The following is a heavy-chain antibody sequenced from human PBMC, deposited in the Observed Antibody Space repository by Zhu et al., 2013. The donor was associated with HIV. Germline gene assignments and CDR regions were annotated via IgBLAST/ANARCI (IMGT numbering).Heavy chain of an antibody. CDR3: AREVERIVDY. V-gene: IGHV1-46*01. CDR2: INPSSGST. D-gene: IGHD1-1*01. J-gene: IGHJ4*02. Sequence: QVQLVQSGAEVKKPGASVKVSCKASGYTFSSYYLHWVRQAPGQGLEWMGIINPSSGSTSYAQKFQGRVTMTRDTSTSTLYMELSSLSSEDTAVYYCAREVERIVDYWGQGTLVTVSS. CDR1: GYTFSSYY.